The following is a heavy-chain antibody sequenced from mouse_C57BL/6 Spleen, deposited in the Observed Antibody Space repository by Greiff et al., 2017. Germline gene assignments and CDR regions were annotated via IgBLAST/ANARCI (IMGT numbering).Heavy chain of an antibody. CDR3: AKGNYEGALDY. D-gene: IGHD2-1*01. V-gene: IGHV5-17*01. Sequence: EVKLVESGGGLVKPGGSLKLSCAASGFNFSDYGMHWVRQAPEKGLEWVAYISSGSSTIYYADTVKGRFTISRDNSKNTLFLQMTSLRSEDTAMFYCAKGNYEGALDYWGQGTSVTVSS. CDR2: ISSGSSTI. J-gene: IGHJ4*01. CDR1: GFNFSDYG.